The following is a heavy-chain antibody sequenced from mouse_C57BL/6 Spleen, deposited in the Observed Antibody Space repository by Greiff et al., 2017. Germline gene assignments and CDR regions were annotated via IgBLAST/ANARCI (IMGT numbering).Heavy chain of an antibody. CDR1: DSEVFPIAY. J-gene: IGHJ1*03. CDR2: ILPSIGRT. V-gene: IGHV15-2*01. Sequence: VQLQQSGSELRSPGSSVKLSCKDFDSEVFPIAYMSWVRQKPGHGFEWIGGILPSIGRTIYGEKFEDKATLDADTLSNTAYLELNSLTSEDSAIYYCARGYGNYPYWYFDVWGTGTTVTVSS. D-gene: IGHD2-10*02. CDR3: ARGYGNYPYWYFDV.